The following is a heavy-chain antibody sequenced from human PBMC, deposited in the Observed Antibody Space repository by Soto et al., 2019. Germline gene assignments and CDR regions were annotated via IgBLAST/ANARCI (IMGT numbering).Heavy chain of an antibody. J-gene: IGHJ6*02. CDR2: INYSGST. D-gene: IGHD3-16*01. CDR1: GGSVSSGSYY. CDR3: ARDPYYDYVWGSYRSYYYYGMDV. V-gene: IGHV4-61*01. Sequence: QVQLQESGPGLVKPSETLSLTCTVSGGSVSSGSYYWSWIRQPPGKGLEWIGYINYSGSTNYNPSLKSRVTISVDTSKNQFSLKLSSVTAADTAVYYCARDPYYDYVWGSYRSYYYYGMDVWGQGTTVTVSS.